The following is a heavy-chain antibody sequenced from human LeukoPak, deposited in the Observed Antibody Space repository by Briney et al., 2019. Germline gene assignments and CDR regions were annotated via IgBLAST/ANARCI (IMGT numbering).Heavy chain of an antibody. V-gene: IGHV3-64*02. Sequence: PGGSLRLSCAASGFTFSSSAMHWVRQAPGKGLEHVSAINSNGATTYYADSVRGRFTISRDNSKNTLYLQMGTLRAEDMAVYYCAKWAVAGKGGLDYWGQGILVTISS. CDR2: INSNGATT. J-gene: IGHJ4*02. D-gene: IGHD6-19*01. CDR1: GFTFSSSA. CDR3: AKWAVAGKGGLDY.